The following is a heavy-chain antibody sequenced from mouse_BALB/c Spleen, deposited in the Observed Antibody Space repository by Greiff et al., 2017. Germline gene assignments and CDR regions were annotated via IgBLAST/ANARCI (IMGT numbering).Heavy chain of an antibody. CDR1: GFSLTSYD. J-gene: IGHJ4*01. CDR3: VRVVGGYYDAMDY. CDR2: IWTGGGT. D-gene: IGHD2-2*01. Sequence: VMLVESGPGLVAPSQSLSITCTVSGFSLTSYDISWIRQPPGKGLEWLGVIWTGGGTNYNSAFMSRLSISKDNSKSQVFLKMNSLQTDDTAIYYCVRVVGGYYDAMDYWGQGTSVTVSS. V-gene: IGHV2-9-2*01.